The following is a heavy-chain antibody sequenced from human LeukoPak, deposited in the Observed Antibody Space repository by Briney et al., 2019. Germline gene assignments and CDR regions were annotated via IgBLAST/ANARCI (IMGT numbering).Heavy chain of an antibody. Sequence: SVTLSLTCTVSGGSISSSSYYWGWIRQPPGKGLEWIGSIYYSGSTYYNPSLNSRVNISVDTTQNQFSLKLSSVPAADTAGSYCGGPLGGATRGGNWIDPSGQGCLVTVSS. J-gene: IGHJ5*02. CDR3: GGPLGGATRGGNWIDP. CDR1: GGSISSSSYY. CDR2: IYYSGST. V-gene: IGHV4-39*01. D-gene: IGHD1-26*01.